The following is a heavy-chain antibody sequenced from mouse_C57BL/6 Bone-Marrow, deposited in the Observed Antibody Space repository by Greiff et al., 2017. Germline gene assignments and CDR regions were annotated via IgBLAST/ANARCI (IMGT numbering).Heavy chain of an antibody. CDR3: KSSSLYYYAMDY. CDR2: IYPGNSDT. V-gene: IGHV1-5*01. Sequence: VQLQQSGTVLARPGASVKMSCKTSGYTFTSYWMHWVKQRPGQGLEWIGAIYPGNSDTSYNQKFKGKAKLTAVTSASTAYMELSSLTNEDSAVYYCKSSSLYYYAMDYWGQGTSVTVSS. J-gene: IGHJ4*01. CDR1: GYTFTSYW. D-gene: IGHD1-1*01.